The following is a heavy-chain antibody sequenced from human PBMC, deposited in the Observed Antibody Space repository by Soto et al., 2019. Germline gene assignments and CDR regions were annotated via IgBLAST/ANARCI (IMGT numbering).Heavy chain of an antibody. V-gene: IGHV3-74*01. J-gene: IGHJ5*02. CDR3: ALWTYSSSSFDP. CDR1: GFTFSSYW. D-gene: IGHD6-6*01. CDR2: INSDGSST. Sequence: GGSLRLSCAASGFTFSSYWMHWVRQAPGKGLVWVSRINSDGSSTSYADSVKGRFTISRDNAKNTLYLQMNSLRAEDMAVYYCALWTYSSSSFDPWGQGTLVTVSS.